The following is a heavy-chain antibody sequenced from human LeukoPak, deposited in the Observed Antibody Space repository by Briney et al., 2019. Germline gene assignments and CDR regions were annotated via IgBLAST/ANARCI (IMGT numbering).Heavy chain of an antibody. V-gene: IGHV3-15*01. CDR2: IRCNTDGGTT. CDR1: GFTFKNAW. Sequence: GGSLRLSCAGAGFTFKNAWMSWVRQAPGKGLEWVGLIRCNTDGGTTDYAAPVKGRFTISRDDSKNTLHLQMSSLKTEDTAVYYCATVYWYFDLWGLGTLVSVSA. J-gene: IGHJ2*01. CDR3: ATVYWYFDL.